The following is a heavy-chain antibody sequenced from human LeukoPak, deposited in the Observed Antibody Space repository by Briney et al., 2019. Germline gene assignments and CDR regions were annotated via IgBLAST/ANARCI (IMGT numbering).Heavy chain of an antibody. Sequence: GGSLRLSCAASGFTVSSNYMSWVRQAPGKGLEWVSVIYSGGSTHYPDSVKGRFTISRDNSRNTLYLQMNSLRVEDTAVYYCLRGDRRDYWGQGTLVTVSS. CDR2: IYSGGST. CDR3: LRGDRRDY. V-gene: IGHV3-66*01. J-gene: IGHJ4*02. CDR1: GFTVSSNY.